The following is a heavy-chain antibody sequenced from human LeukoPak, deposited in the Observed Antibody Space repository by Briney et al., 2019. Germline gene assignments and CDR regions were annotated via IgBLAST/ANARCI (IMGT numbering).Heavy chain of an antibody. CDR1: GGSISSGDYY. CDR2: IYYSGST. D-gene: IGHD3-22*01. CDR3: AGLGSSGYGYFDY. V-gene: IGHV4-30-4*01. Sequence: SETLSLTCTVSGGSISSGDYYWSWIRQPPGKGLEWIGYIYYSGSTYYNPSLKSRVTISVDRSKNQFSLKLSSVTAADTAVYYCAGLGSSGYGYFDYWGQGTLVTVSS. J-gene: IGHJ4*02.